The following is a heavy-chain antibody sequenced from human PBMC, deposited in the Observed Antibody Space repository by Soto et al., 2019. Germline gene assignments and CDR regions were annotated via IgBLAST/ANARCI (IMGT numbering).Heavy chain of an antibody. J-gene: IGHJ4*02. V-gene: IGHV3-9*01. CDR2: ISWNSGSI. CDR3: AKDSSLISQYYFDH. CDR1: GFTFDDYA. Sequence: EVQLVESGGGLVQPGRSLRLSCAASGFTFDDYAMHWVRQAPGKGLEWVSGISWNSGSIGYADSVKGRFTISRDNAKNSLYLQMNSLRAEDTALYYCAKDSSLISQYYFDHWGQGTLVTVSS.